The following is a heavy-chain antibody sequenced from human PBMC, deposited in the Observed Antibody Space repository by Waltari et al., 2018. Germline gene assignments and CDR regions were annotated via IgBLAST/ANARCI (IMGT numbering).Heavy chain of an antibody. Sequence: QVQLVESGGGVVQPGRSLRLSCAASGFTFSSYGMHWVRQAPGKGLEWVAVISYDGSNKYYADSVKGRFTISRDNSKNTLYLKMNSLRAEDTAVYYCAKHGRDGRDYWGQGTLVTVSS. CDR3: AKHGRDGRDY. CDR2: ISYDGSNK. CDR1: GFTFSSYG. V-gene: IGHV3-30*18. J-gene: IGHJ4*02.